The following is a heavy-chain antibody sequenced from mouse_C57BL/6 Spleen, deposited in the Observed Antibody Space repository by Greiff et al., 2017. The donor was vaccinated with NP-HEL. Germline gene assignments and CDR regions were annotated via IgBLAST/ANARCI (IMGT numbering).Heavy chain of an antibody. CDR3: ARGDYGNLFDY. V-gene: IGHV3-1*01. CDR1: GYSITSGYD. D-gene: IGHD2-1*01. Sequence: DVQLQESGPGMVKPSQSLSLTCTVTGYSITSGYDWHWIRHFPGNKLEWMGYISYSGSTNYNPSLKSRISITHDTSKNHFFLKLNSVTTEDTATYYCARGDYGNLFDYWGQGTTLTVSS. CDR2: ISYSGST. J-gene: IGHJ2*01.